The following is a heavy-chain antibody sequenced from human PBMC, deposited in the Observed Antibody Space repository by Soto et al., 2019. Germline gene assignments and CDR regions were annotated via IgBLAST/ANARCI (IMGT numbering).Heavy chain of an antibody. Sequence: TSETLSLTCTVSGGSIISGDYYWMWIRQPPGKGLEWIGYIYYSGSTYYNPSLKSRVTISVDTSKNQFSLKLSSVTAADTAVYYCARLRLGRYYFDYWGQGTLVTVSS. D-gene: IGHD3-16*01. V-gene: IGHV4-30-4*01. J-gene: IGHJ4*02. CDR2: IYYSGST. CDR3: ARLRLGRYYFDY. CDR1: GGSIISGDYY.